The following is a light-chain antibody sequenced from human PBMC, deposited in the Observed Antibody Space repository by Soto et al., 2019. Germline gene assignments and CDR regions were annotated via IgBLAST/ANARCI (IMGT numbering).Light chain of an antibody. Sequence: IQLTQSPSSLSASIGDTVTITCRASQGISNYVAWYQQKPGKAPKLLIYGAVTLQSGVPSRFSGSGAGTDFTHTISNVQPEDLASYYSQQLNNFPPFTFGPGTKVDLK. CDR1: QGISNY. V-gene: IGKV1-9*01. CDR3: QQLNNFPPFT. CDR2: GAV. J-gene: IGKJ3*01.